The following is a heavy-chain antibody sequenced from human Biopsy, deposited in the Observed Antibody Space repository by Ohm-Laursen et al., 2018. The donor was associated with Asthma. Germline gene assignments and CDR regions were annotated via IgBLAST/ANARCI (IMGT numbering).Heavy chain of an antibody. J-gene: IGHJ6*02. Sequence: TLSLTCDVYPGSFSGFFWTWIRQSPGKGLEWIGETNERGVTNNNPSLKSRVIISIDTYWNRVSLKLTSVAAADTAVYYCARGPELDVWGQGATVTVSS. CDR1: PGSFSGFF. CDR2: TNERGVT. V-gene: IGHV4-34*01. CDR3: ARGPELDV.